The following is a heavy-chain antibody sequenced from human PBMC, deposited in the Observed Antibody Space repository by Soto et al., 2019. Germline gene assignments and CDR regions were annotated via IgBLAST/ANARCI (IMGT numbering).Heavy chain of an antibody. Sequence: ASVKVSCKASGYTFTGYYMHWVRQAPGQGLEWMGWINPNSGGTNYAQKFQGWVTMTRDTSISTAYMELSRLRSDDTAVYYCARDSGGYTYGQSSREFDYWGQGTLVTVSS. CDR2: INPNSGGT. J-gene: IGHJ4*02. V-gene: IGHV1-2*04. CDR1: GYTFTGYY. CDR3: ARDSGGYTYGQSSREFDY. D-gene: IGHD5-18*01.